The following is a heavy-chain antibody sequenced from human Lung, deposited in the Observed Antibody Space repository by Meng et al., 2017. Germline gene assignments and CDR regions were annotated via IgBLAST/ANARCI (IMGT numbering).Heavy chain of an antibody. V-gene: IGHV4-34*01. CDR1: GGSFSDYY. CDR3: ARGPTTMAHDFDY. Sequence: QVQLPWGGAGLLKPSDTLSLTCVVVGGSFSDYYWSWIRQPPGKGLEWIGDINHSGSTNYNPSLESRATISVDTSQNNLSLKLSSVTAADSAVYYCARGPTTMAHDFDYWGQGTLVTVSS. J-gene: IGHJ4*02. CDR2: INHSGST. D-gene: IGHD4-11*01.